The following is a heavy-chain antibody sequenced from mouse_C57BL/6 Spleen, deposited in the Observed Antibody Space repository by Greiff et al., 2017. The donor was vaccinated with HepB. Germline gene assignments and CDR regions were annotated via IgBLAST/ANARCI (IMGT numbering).Heavy chain of an antibody. CDR1: GFSLTSYG. CDR3: ARHGGYDEAMDY. D-gene: IGHD2-2*01. Sequence: VKLVESGPGLVAPSQSLSITCTVSGFSLTSYGVHWVRQPPGKGLEWLVVIWSDGSTTYNSALKSRLSISKDNSKIQVFLKMNILQTDDTAMYYCARHGGYDEAMDYWGQGTSVTVSS. V-gene: IGHV2-6-1*01. J-gene: IGHJ4*01. CDR2: IWSDGST.